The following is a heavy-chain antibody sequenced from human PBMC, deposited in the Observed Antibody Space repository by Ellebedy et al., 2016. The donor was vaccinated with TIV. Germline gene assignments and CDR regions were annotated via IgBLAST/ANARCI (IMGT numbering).Heavy chain of an antibody. V-gene: IGHV1-46*01. CDR2: INPSGGGS. D-gene: IGHD1-26*01. J-gene: IGHJ4*02. CDR1: GYTFTSDL. Sequence: AASVKVSCKASGYTFTSDLIHWVRQAPGQGLEWMGIINPSGGGSGYAQKFQGRVTMTRDTSASTVYMELSSLRSEETAGDYCGREGGVYYFDYWGQGTLVTVSS. CDR3: GREGGVYYFDY.